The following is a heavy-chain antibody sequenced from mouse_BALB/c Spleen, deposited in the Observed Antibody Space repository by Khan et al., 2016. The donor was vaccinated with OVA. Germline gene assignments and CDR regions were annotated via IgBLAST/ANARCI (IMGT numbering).Heavy chain of an antibody. J-gene: IGHJ4*01. Sequence: VELVESGPGLVAPSQSLSITCTVSGFSLTSYGVSWVRQPPGKGLEWLGVLWGDGNTNFHSALRSRLSISKDNYKSQVFLKLNSLQTDDTATYYCAKDRGYYAVDYWGQGTSVTVSS. CDR2: LWGDGNT. V-gene: IGHV2-3*01. CDR1: GFSLTSYG. CDR3: AKDRGYYAVDY.